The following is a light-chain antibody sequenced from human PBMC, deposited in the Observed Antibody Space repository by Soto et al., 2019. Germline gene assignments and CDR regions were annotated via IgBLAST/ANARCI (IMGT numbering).Light chain of an antibody. J-gene: IGKJ1*01. CDR3: QQYYSYPLP. CDR1: QGISSY. CDR2: AAS. Sequence: IQMTQYPSSVSASVGDRVTITCRASQGISSYLAWYQQKPGKAPKLLIYAASTLQSGVPSRFSGSGSGTDFTLTISCLQSEDFATYYCQQYYSYPLPFGQGA. V-gene: IGKV1-8*01.